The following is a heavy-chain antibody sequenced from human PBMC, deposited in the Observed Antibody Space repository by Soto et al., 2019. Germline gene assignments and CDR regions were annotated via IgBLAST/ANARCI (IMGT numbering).Heavy chain of an antibody. CDR3: ARDMPGTFIAGRRTPKYYFDY. CDR1: GFTFSSYS. V-gene: IGHV3-48*02. D-gene: IGHD6-6*01. CDR2: ISSSSSTI. Sequence: GGSLRLSCAASGFTFSSYSMNWVRQAPGKGLEWVSYISSSSSTIYYADSVKGRFTISRDNAKNSLYLQMNSLRDEDTAVYYCARDMPGTFIAGRRTPKYYFDYWGQGTLVTVSS. J-gene: IGHJ4*02.